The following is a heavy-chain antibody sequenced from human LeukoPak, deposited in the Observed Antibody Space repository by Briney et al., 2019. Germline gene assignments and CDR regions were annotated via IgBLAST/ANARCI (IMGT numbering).Heavy chain of an antibody. D-gene: IGHD6-13*01. J-gene: IGHJ4*02. Sequence: PSETLSLTCAVYGGSFSGYYWSWIRQLPGKGLEWIGEINHSGSTNYNPSLKSRVTISVDTSKNQFSLKLGSVTAADTAVYYCASRGSSWYGHIDYWGQGTLVTVSS. CDR3: ASRGSSWYGHIDY. V-gene: IGHV4-34*01. CDR1: GGSFSGYY. CDR2: INHSGST.